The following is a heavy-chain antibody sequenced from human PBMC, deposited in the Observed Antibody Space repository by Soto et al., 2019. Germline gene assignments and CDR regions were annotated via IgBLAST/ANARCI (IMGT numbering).Heavy chain of an antibody. V-gene: IGHV4-34*01. CDR1: GGSFSGYY. CDR3: ARGPKQGREWLVPGVGAFDI. CDR2: INHSGST. D-gene: IGHD6-19*01. J-gene: IGHJ3*02. Sequence: SETLSLTCAVYGGSFSGYYWSWIRQPPGKGLEWIGEINHSGSTNYNPSLKSRVTISVDTSKNQFSLKLSSVTAADTAVYYCARGPKQGREWLVPGVGAFDIWGQGTMVTVSS.